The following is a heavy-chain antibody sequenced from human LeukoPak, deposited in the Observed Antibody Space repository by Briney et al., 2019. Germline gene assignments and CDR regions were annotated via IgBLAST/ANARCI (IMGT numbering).Heavy chain of an antibody. J-gene: IGHJ4*02. D-gene: IGHD2-15*01. CDR3: ARVSSNIVVVVAAIDY. CDR2: ISAYNGNT. Sequence: ASVKASCKASGYTFTSYGISWVRQAPGQGLEWMGWISAYNGNTNYAQKLQGRVTMTTDTSTSTAYMELRSLRSDDTAVYYCARVSSNIVVVVAAIDYWGQGTLVTVSS. CDR1: GYTFTSYG. V-gene: IGHV1-18*01.